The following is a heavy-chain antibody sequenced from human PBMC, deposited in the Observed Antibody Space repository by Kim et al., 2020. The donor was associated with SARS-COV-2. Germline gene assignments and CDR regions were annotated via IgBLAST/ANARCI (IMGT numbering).Heavy chain of an antibody. V-gene: IGHV3-7*01. D-gene: IGHD3-16*01. CDR1: GFTFSSYW. Sequence: GGSLRLSCAASGFTFSSYWMSWVRQAPGKGLEWVANIKQDGSEKYYVDSVKGRFTISRDNAKNSLYLQMNSLRAEDTAVYYCARVTTGEYYYYYGMDVWGQGTTVTVSS. J-gene: IGHJ6*02. CDR2: IKQDGSEK. CDR3: ARVTTGEYYYYYGMDV.